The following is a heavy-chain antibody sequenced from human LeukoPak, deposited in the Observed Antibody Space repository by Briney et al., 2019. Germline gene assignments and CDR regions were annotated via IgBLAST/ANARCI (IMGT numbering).Heavy chain of an antibody. CDR3: GRGLDQYKGGNY. J-gene: IGHJ4*02. CDR2: IHPSGST. D-gene: IGHD3-16*01. Sequence: SETLSLTCAVYGGSVSGYYWSWTRQPPGKGLEWIGEIHPSGSTNYNPSLMSRVTISLDTSNNQFSLKLTSVAAADTAVYYCGRGLDQYKGGNYWGQGTLVTVSS. V-gene: IGHV4-34*01. CDR1: GGSVSGYY.